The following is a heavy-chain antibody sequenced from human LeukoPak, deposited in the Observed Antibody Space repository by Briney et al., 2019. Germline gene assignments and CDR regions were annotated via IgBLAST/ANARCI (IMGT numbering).Heavy chain of an antibody. CDR1: GVTLSSYW. D-gene: IGHD2-21*01. Sequence: GGSLRLSCAVSGVTLSSYWMHWVRQAPGKGLVWVSRINSDGTSTTYADPVKGRFTISRDTAKNSLYLQMNSLRAEDTAVYYCLVARAAFEYGGQGTLVPVSS. J-gene: IGHJ4*02. CDR2: INSDGTST. CDR3: LVARAAFEY. V-gene: IGHV3-74*01.